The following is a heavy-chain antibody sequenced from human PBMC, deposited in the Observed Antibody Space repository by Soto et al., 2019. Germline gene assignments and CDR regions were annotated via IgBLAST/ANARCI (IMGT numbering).Heavy chain of an antibody. CDR3: AKEWAAAGLNWFDP. D-gene: IGHD6-13*01. J-gene: IGHJ5*02. CDR1: GFTLSSYG. Sequence: GGSLRLSCAASGFTLSSYGMHWVRQAPGKGLEWVAVISYDGSNKYYADSVKGRFTISRDNSKNTLYLQMNSLRAEDTAVYYCAKEWAAAGLNWFDPWGQGTLVTVSS. CDR2: ISYDGSNK. V-gene: IGHV3-30*18.